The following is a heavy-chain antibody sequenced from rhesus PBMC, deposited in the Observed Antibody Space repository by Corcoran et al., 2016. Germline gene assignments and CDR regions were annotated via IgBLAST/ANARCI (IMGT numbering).Heavy chain of an antibody. Sequence: QVQLQESGPGLVKPSETLSLTCSVSDFSISSASGVSWLRPPPGAGLAGIGCIGGTTGPTSYNPSLKSRARISKDTSNNQFSLKLTSVTAAYTAVYYCARDRDSRSPGEIFFDHWGQGVLVTVSS. J-gene: IGHJ4*01. CDR2: IGGTTGPT. D-gene: IGHD6-19*01. CDR1: DFSISSASG. CDR3: ARDRDSRSPGEIFFDH. V-gene: IGHV4-127*01.